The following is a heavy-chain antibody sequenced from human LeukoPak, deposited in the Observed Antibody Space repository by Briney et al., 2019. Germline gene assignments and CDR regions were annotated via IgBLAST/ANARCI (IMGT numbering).Heavy chain of an antibody. CDR3: ARGSYSYYFDY. D-gene: IGHD2-15*01. V-gene: IGHV4-30-2*01. Sequence: SETLSLTCTVSGGSISSGGYYWSWIRQPPGKGLEWIGYIYHSGSTYYNPSLKSRVTISVDRSKNQFSLKLSSVTAADTAVYYCARGSYSYYFDYWGQGTLVTVSS. CDR1: GGSISSGGYY. CDR2: IYHSGST. J-gene: IGHJ4*02.